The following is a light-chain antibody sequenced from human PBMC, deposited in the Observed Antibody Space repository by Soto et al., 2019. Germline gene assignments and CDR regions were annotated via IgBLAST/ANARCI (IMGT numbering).Light chain of an antibody. CDR1: QAIGKD. Sequence: IQMTQSPLSLSSSVGDRVTIACRASQAIGKDLGWYQQKPGEPPELLISVASSLESGVPSRFSGSGFGSYFNLTISNLQPEDFATYYCLQDYNYPRTFGQGTKVEL. J-gene: IGKJ1*01. CDR3: LQDYNYPRT. CDR2: VAS. V-gene: IGKV1-6*01.